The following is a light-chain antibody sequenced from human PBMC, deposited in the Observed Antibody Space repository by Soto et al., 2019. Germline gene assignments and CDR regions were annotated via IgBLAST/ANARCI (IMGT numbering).Light chain of an antibody. CDR1: QGISSY. J-gene: IGKJ5*01. CDR3: PQSYITPIR. V-gene: IGKV1-39*01. CDR2: TAS. Sequence: PMTLRPSSPSATNGDRFTITCLASQGISSYLAWYQQKPGKAPKLLIYTASSLQSGVPSRFSGSGSGTDFTLTISSLQPEDFTTYYCPQSYITPIRFGQGTRLAI.